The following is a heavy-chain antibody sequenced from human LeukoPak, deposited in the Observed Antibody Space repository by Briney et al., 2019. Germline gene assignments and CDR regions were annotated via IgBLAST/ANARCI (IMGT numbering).Heavy chain of an antibody. J-gene: IGHJ6*02. V-gene: IGHV3-23*01. CDR3: AKEEDDSLPYYYYGMDV. CDR1: GFTFSIYA. CDR2: ISGSGGST. D-gene: IGHD2-15*01. Sequence: GGSLRLSCAASGFTFSIYAMSWVRQAPGKGLEWVSAISGSGGSTYYADSVKGRFTISRDNSKNTLYLQRNSLRAEDTAVYYCAKEEDDSLPYYYYGMDVWGQGTTVTVSS.